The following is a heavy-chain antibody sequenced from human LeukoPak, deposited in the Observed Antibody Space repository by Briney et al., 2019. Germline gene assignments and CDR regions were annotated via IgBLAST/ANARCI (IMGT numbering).Heavy chain of an antibody. CDR2: IRRSGGST. Sequence: PGGSLRLSCAASGFTFSSYAMSWVRQAPGKGLEWVSAIRRSGGSTYYADSVKGRFTISRDNSKNTLYLQMNSLRAEDTAVYYCAKVGTIETTEELNWFDPWGQGTLVTVSS. J-gene: IGHJ5*02. D-gene: IGHD4-11*01. CDR1: GFTFSSYA. CDR3: AKVGTIETTEELNWFDP. V-gene: IGHV3-23*01.